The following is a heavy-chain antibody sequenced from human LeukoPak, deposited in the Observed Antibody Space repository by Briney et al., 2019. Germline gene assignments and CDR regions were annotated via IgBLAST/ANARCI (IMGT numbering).Heavy chain of an antibody. Sequence: SETLSLTCTVSGGSISSYQWSWIQQSPGKGLEWIGNIYYSGSANYNPSLKSRVTISVDTSKNQFSLRLSSVTAADTAVYYCASRIAVSKFDYWGQGTLVTVSS. CDR1: GGSISSYQ. CDR3: ASRIAVSKFDY. J-gene: IGHJ4*02. D-gene: IGHD6-19*01. CDR2: IYYSGSA. V-gene: IGHV4-59*08.